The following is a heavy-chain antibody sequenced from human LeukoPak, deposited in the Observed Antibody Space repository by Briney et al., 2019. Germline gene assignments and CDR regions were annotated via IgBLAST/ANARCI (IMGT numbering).Heavy chain of an antibody. CDR1: DGSISSYY. J-gene: IGHJ4*02. V-gene: IGHV4-59*01. Sequence: SETLSLTCTVSDGSISSYYWSWIRQPPGKGLEWIGYIYYSGSTNYNPSLKSRVTISVDTSKNQFSLRLSSVTAADTAVYYCARDFQITLVRGVIRYFDYWGQGTLVTVSS. CDR3: ARDFQITLVRGVIRYFDY. CDR2: IYYSGST. D-gene: IGHD3-10*01.